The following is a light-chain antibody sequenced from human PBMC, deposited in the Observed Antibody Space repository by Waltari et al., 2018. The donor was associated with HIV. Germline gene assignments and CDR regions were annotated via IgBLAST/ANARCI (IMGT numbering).Light chain of an antibody. CDR3: QQASSFPHT. CDR1: ERIGDL. CDR2: SAS. V-gene: IGKV1-12*01. Sequence: IQMTQSPSYVSASIGDTVTVSCRANERIGDLLAWYQQRPGEAPRLLIYSASRRESVVALKFFAFGAEPEFTLTISGLESEDFATYYCQQASSFPHTFGGGTRV. J-gene: IGKJ4*01.